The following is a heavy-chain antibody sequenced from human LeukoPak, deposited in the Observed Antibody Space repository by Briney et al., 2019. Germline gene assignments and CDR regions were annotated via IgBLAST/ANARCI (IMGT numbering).Heavy chain of an antibody. J-gene: IGHJ5*02. D-gene: IGHD2-2*02. CDR1: GFTFSSYA. Sequence: GGSLRLSCAASGFTFSSYAMSWVRQAPGKGLEWVSAISGSGGSTYYADSVKGRFTISRDNSKDTLFLQLNSLTAADTAMYFCAKASVAIPQYCNSWGQGTLVTVSS. CDR3: AKASVAIPQYCNS. V-gene: IGHV3-23*01. CDR2: ISGSGGST.